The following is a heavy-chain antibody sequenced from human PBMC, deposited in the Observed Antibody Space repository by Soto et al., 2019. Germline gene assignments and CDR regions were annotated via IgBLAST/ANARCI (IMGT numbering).Heavy chain of an antibody. Sequence: VSVKVACKAFGDTFTANDIYWGLQDPGQRLEWLGWMDPNSGVAGYAPKFQGRVIMTRDTSTSKAPMEVSGLTSEDTAVYYCGRERKFDFWRKALDVWGQGTTVTVSS. J-gene: IGHJ6*02. CDR1: GDTFTAND. CDR3: GRERKFDFWRKALDV. CDR2: MDPNSGVA. V-gene: IGHV1-8*02. D-gene: IGHD3-3*01.